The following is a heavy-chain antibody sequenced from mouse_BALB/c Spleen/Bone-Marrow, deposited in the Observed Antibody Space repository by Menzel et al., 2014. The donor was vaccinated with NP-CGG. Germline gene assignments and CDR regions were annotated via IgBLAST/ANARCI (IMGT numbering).Heavy chain of an antibody. J-gene: IGHJ4*01. D-gene: IGHD2-3*01. V-gene: IGHV1-74*04. CDR1: GYTFTSYW. CDR3: ARALGDGYYYAMDY. Sequence: VKLQESGAELVKPGAPVRLSCKASGYTFTSYWMNWVKQRPGRGLEWIGRIDPSDSETHYNQKFKGKATLTVDKSSSTAYIQLSSLTSEDSAVYYCARALGDGYYYAMDYWGQGASVTVSS. CDR2: IDPSDSET.